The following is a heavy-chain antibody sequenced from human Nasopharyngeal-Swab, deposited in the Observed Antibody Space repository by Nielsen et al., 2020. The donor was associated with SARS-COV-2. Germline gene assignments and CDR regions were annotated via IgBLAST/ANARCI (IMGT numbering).Heavy chain of an antibody. V-gene: IGHV3-74*01. Sequence: GESLKISCAASGFTFSSYWMHWVRQAPGKGLVWVARIKSDGSSTSYADSVKGRFTISRDNAKNTLYLQMNSLRAEVTAVYYCARAYYFDSWGQGTLVTVSS. CDR3: ARAYYFDS. CDR1: GFTFSSYW. J-gene: IGHJ4*02. CDR2: IKSDGSST.